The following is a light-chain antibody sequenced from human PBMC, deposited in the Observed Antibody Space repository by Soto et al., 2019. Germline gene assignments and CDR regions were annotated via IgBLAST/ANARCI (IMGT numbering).Light chain of an antibody. V-gene: IGKV3-20*01. CDR2: GAS. CDR1: QSVSSN. Sequence: EIVLTQSPATLSVSPAARASLXCRASQSVSSNLAWYQQKPGQAPRLLIYGASSRATGIPDRFSGSGSGADFTLTISRLEPEDFAVYYCQQYGSSRWTFGQGTKVDIK. J-gene: IGKJ1*01. CDR3: QQYGSSRWT.